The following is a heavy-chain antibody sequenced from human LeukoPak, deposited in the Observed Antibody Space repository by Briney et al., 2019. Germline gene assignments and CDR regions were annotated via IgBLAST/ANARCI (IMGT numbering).Heavy chain of an antibody. CDR1: GGSISNSC. D-gene: IGHD4-17*01. Sequence: SETLSLTCTVSGGSISNSCWNWIRQPAGKELEWIGRIYTSGTTHYNPSLQSRLTMSIDTSKNQLSLKLDSVTAADTAMYFCARDPGDYDHDWYFDLWGRGTLVTVSP. CDR3: ARDPGDYDHDWYFDL. V-gene: IGHV4-4*07. CDR2: IYTSGTT. J-gene: IGHJ2*01.